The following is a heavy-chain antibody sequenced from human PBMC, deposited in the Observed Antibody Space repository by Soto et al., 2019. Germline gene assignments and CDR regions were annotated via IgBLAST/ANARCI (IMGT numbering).Heavy chain of an antibody. V-gene: IGHV3-23*01. CDR1: GFTFSSFG. CDR3: ASVNLRSSYGIDV. J-gene: IGHJ6*02. D-gene: IGHD3-3*01. Sequence: PGGSLRLSCAASGFTFSSFGMNWVRQAPGRGLEWVAGVSAGGGDTSHADSVKGRFTISRDNSKDTLYLHMSSLRAEDTAVYFCASVNLRSSYGIDVWGQGTTVTISS. CDR2: VSAGGGDT.